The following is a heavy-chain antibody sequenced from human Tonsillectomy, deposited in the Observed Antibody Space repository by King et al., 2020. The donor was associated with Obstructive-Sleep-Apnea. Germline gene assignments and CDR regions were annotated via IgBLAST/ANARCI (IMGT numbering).Heavy chain of an antibody. V-gene: IGHV1-2*02. CDR2: INPNSGDT. CDR1: GYTFTGYY. J-gene: IGHJ6*02. Sequence: QLVQSGTEVKKPGASVKVSCKTSGYTFTGYYMHWVRQAPGQGLEWMGWINPNSGDTNYAQKFQGRVTMTRDTSISTADMELSRLRSDDTAVYYCARDRAAPGSYYYYAMDVWGQGTTVTVSS. CDR3: ARDRAAPGSYYYYAMDV. D-gene: IGHD6-13*01.